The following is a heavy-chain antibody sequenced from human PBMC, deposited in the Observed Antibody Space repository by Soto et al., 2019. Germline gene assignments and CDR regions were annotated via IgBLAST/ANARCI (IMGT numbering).Heavy chain of an antibody. V-gene: IGHV3-23*01. CDR3: AKGAEGYVVSSLDY. CDR1: GFIFSNYA. D-gene: IGHD5-12*01. Sequence: EVQLLESGGGFVQPGGSLRLSCAASGFIFSNYAMTWVRQAPGKGLEWVSAITSTGSSTYYADSVKGRFTISSDNSKNTLYLQINSLTAEDTAVYYCAKGAEGYVVSSLDYWGQGTLVTVSS. J-gene: IGHJ4*02. CDR2: ITSTGSST.